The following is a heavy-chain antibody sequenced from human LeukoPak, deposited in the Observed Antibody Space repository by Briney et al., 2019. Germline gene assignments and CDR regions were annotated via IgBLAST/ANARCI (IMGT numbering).Heavy chain of an antibody. D-gene: IGHD6-6*01. Sequence: PGRSLRLSCAASGFTFSSYGMHWVRQAPGKGLEWVAVISYDGSNKYYADSVKGRFTISRDNSKNTLYLQMNSLRAEDTAVYYCARTPSSPDAFDIWGQGTMVTVSS. CDR2: ISYDGSNK. J-gene: IGHJ3*02. CDR1: GFTFSSYG. CDR3: ARTPSSPDAFDI. V-gene: IGHV3-30*03.